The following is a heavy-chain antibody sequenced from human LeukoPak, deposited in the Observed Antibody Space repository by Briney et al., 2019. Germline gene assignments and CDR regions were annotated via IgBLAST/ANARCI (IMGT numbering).Heavy chain of an antibody. CDR2: ISSNGGST. J-gene: IGHJ4*02. CDR1: GFTSRTYA. CDR3: ATLGAEY. D-gene: IGHD3-16*01. V-gene: IGHV3-64*01. Sequence: GGSLRLSCAASGFTSRTYAMHWVRQAPEKGLEYVSAISSNGGSTYYANSVKGRFTISRDNSKNTVYLQMDNLKPEDMAVYYCATLGAEYWGQGTLVTVSS.